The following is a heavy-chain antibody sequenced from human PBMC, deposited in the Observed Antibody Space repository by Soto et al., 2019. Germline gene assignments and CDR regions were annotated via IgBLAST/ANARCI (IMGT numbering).Heavy chain of an antibody. J-gene: IGHJ4*02. Sequence: GGSPRLSCSASGLTSGPYGMTWVRQAPGRGLEWVSTISGSGFSTHYAESVQGRFTISRDNSKNTMYLQMNSLIAEDTAVYYCATDQTPRHFLFLHYFDSWGQGS. D-gene: IGHD3-3*01. CDR1: GLTSGPYG. V-gene: IGHV3-23*01. CDR3: ATDQTPRHFLFLHYFDS. CDR2: ISGSGFST.